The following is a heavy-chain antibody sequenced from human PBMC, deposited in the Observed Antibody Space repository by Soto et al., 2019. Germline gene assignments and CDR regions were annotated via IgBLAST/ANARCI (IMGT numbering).Heavy chain of an antibody. V-gene: IGHV4-39*01. CDR2: VSFSGSK. Sequence: SDTLSLTCTVSGDSVSNSGYYWGWIRQSPGKRLEWIGSVSFSGSKYYNPSLRSRVTFSVDTSKTLISLKLRSVTAADTAVYYCARGSTWQAREWFDPWGQGTMVTVSS. CDR3: ARGSTWQAREWFDP. J-gene: IGHJ5*02. CDR1: GDSVSNSGYY. D-gene: IGHD6-13*01.